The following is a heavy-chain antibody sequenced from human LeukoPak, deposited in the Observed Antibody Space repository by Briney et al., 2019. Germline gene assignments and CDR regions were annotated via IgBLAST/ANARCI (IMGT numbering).Heavy chain of an antibody. D-gene: IGHD3-22*01. CDR2: ISPYNGNT. V-gene: IGHV1-18*01. Sequence: GASVKVSCKASGYTFTTYGISWVRQAPGQGLEWMGWISPYNGNTNYAQNLQGRVTMTTDTSTGTAYMELRSLSSGDTAVYYCARDLHRAYYYDTSGYPEGGYWGQGTLVTVSS. CDR3: ARDLHRAYYYDTSGYPEGGY. J-gene: IGHJ4*02. CDR1: GYTFTTYG.